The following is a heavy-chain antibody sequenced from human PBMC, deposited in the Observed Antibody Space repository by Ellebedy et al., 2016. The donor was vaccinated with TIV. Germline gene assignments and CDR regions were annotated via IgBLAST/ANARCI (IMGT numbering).Heavy chain of an antibody. CDR2: IKQDGSEK. CDR3: ARAASGIVVVNHWGY. J-gene: IGHJ4*02. Sequence: GESLKISCAASGFTFSSYWMSWVRQAPGKGLEWVANIKQDGSEKYYVDSVKGRFTIYRDNAKNSLYLQMDSLRAEDTAVYYCARAASGIVVVNHWGYWGQGTLVTVSS. D-gene: IGHD3-22*01. V-gene: IGHV3-7*01. CDR1: GFTFSSYW.